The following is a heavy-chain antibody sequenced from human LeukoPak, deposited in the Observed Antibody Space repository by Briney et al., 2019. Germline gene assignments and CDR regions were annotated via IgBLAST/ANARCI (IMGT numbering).Heavy chain of an antibody. J-gene: IGHJ4*02. D-gene: IGHD3-10*01. CDR1: GFAFNNYA. CDR3: AKEGSPQVRGVMDY. Sequence: GGSLRLSCAASGFAFNNYAMSWVRQAPGKGLEWVSGISGSGGSTYCADSVKGRFTISRDNSKNTLYLQMNSLRAEDTAVYYCAKEGSPQVRGVMDYWGQGTLVTVSS. V-gene: IGHV3-23*01. CDR2: ISGSGGST.